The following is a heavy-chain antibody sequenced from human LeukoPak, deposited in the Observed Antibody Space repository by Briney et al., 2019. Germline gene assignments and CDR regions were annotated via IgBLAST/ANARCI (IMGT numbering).Heavy chain of an antibody. J-gene: IGHJ4*02. V-gene: IGHV4-31*03. Sequence: SQTLSLTCTVSGGSLSSGGYYWSWIRQHPGTGLEWLGYIYYSGSTYYNPSLKSRVTISVDTSKNQFSLKLSSVTAADTAVYYCARDRGEGWLLAFDYWGQGALVTVSS. D-gene: IGHD5-24*01. CDR3: ARDRGEGWLLAFDY. CDR2: IYYSGST. CDR1: GGSLSSGGYY.